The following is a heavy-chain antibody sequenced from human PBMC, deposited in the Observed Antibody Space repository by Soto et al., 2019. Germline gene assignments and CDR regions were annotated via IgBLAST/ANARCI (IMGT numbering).Heavy chain of an antibody. J-gene: IGHJ3*02. V-gene: IGHV5-51*01. CDR3: ATELGEYSGYDAPHLEDDAFDI. CDR1: GYSFTSYW. D-gene: IGHD5-12*01. Sequence: GESLKISCKGSGYSFTSYWIGWVRQMPGKGLEWMGIIYPGDSDTRYSPSFQGQVTISADTSISTAYLQWSSLKASDTAMYYCATELGEYSGYDAPHLEDDAFDIWGQGTMVTVSS. CDR2: IYPGDSDT.